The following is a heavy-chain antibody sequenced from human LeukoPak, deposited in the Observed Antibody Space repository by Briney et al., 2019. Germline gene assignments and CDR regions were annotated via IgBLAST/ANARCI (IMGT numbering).Heavy chain of an antibody. D-gene: IGHD1-26*01. CDR2: ISAYNGNT. J-gene: IGHJ5*02. CDR1: GYTFTSYG. CDR3: AGSRIVGATTLWFDP. V-gene: IGHV1-18*01. Sequence: ASVKVSCKASGYTFTSYGISWVRQAPGQGLEWMGWISAYNGNTNYAQKLQGRVTMTTDTSTSTAYMELRSLRSDDTAVYYCAGSRIVGATTLWFDPWGQGTLVTVSS.